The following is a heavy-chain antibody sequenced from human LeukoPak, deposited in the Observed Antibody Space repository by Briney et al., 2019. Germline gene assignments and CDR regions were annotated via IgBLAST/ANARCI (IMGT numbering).Heavy chain of an antibody. V-gene: IGHV3-74*01. D-gene: IGHD5-12*01. Sequence: PGGSLRLSCAASGFTFSSYWMHWGRQAPGKGLMWVSRINSDGSITNYADSVKGRFTISRDNAKNTLYLQMNSLRAEDTAVYYCARVRATFSPHFDNWGQGTLVTVSS. CDR1: GFTFSSYW. CDR3: ARVRATFSPHFDN. CDR2: INSDGSIT. J-gene: IGHJ4*02.